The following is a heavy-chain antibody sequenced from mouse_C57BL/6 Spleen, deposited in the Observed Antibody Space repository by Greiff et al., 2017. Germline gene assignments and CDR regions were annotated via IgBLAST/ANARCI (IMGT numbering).Heavy chain of an antibody. Sequence: EVQLQQSGPVLVKPGASVKMSCKASGYTFTDYYMNWVKQSHGKSLEWIGVINPYNGGTSYNQKFKGKATLTVDKSSSTAYMELNSLTSEDSAVYYCARGPGLGYAMDYWGQGTSVTVSS. CDR3: ARGPGLGYAMDY. CDR1: GYTFTDYY. V-gene: IGHV1-19*01. CDR2: INPYNGGT. D-gene: IGHD4-1*01. J-gene: IGHJ4*01.